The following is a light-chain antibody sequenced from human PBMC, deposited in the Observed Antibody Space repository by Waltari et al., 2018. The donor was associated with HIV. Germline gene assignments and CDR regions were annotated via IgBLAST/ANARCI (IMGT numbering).Light chain of an antibody. CDR1: QSLLHSNGYNY. CDR3: MQDLQTPGT. J-gene: IGKJ4*01. CDR2: LGS. V-gene: IGKV2-28*01. Sequence: DIVMTQSPLSLPVTPGEPASISCRSSQSLLHSNGYNYLDWYLQKPGQSPQLLIYLGSNRDSGVPYRFSGSGSDTDFTLKIRRVEAEDVGVYYCMQDLQTPGTFGGETKVEIK.